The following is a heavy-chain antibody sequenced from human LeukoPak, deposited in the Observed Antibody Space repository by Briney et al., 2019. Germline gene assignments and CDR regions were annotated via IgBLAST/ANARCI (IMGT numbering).Heavy chain of an antibody. J-gene: IGHJ4*02. CDR1: GFTFSSYA. Sequence: PGGSLRLSCAASGFTFSSYAMSWVRQAPGKGLEWVSVISGSGGSTYYADSVKDRFTISRDNFKNTLYLQMNSLRAEDTAVYYCAKDLHYGSADYWGQGTLVTVSS. V-gene: IGHV3-23*01. D-gene: IGHD3-10*01. CDR3: AKDLHYGSADY. CDR2: ISGSGGST.